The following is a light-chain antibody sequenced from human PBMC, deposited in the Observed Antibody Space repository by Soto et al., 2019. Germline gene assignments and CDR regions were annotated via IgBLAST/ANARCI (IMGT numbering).Light chain of an antibody. CDR2: GAS. J-gene: IGKJ2*01. V-gene: IGKV3-20*01. CDR1: QSISAKH. CDR3: QHFGTSPPYT. Sequence: EIVLMQSPGLLSSSPGETAVLSCRASQSISAKHLAWYQLRPGQSPRLLIYGASGRATGVPGRFSGSGSGTEFTLTISRLEPEDFVVYCCQHFGTSPPYTFGQGTKLEI.